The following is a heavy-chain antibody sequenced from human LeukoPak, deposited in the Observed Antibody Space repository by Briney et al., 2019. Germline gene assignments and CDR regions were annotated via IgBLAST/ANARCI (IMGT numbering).Heavy chain of an antibody. V-gene: IGHV5-51*01. CDR1: GYSFTSYW. J-gene: IGHJ4*02. CDR2: IYPGDSDT. Sequence: GESLKISCKGSGYSFTSYWIAWVRQMPGKGLEWMGIIYPGDSDTTYSPSFQGQVTISAAKSISTAYLQWSSLKASDTAMYYCARPYYDSNGYYHFDYWGQGTLVTVSS. CDR3: ARPYYDSNGYYHFDY. D-gene: IGHD3-22*01.